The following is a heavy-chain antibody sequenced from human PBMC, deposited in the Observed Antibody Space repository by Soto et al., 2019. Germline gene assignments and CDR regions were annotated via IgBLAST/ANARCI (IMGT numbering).Heavy chain of an antibody. CDR2: ISSSSSYI. CDR1: GFTFSSYS. J-gene: IGHJ5*02. V-gene: IGHV3-21*01. CDR3: ARYPHALQTGTTWFDP. D-gene: IGHD1-7*01. Sequence: NPGGSLRLSCAASGFTFSSYSMNWVRQAPGKGLEWVSSISSSSSYIYYADSVKGRFTISRDNAKNSLYLQMNSLRAEDTAVYYCARYPHALQTGTTWFDPWGQGTLVTVSS.